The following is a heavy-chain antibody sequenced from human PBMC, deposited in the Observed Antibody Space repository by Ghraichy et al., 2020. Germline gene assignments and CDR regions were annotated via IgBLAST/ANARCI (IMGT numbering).Heavy chain of an antibody. D-gene: IGHD6-19*01. CDR2: MNPNSGNT. CDR1: GYTFTSYD. V-gene: IGHV1-8*01. J-gene: IGHJ4*02. Sequence: ASVKVSCKASGYTFTSYDINWVRQATGQGLEWMGWMNPNSGNTGYAQKFQGRVTMTRNTSISTAYMELSSLRSEDTAVYYCARGRVPKPTRRYSSGWRPYYFDYWGQGTLVTVSS. CDR3: ARGRVPKPTRRYSSGWRPYYFDY.